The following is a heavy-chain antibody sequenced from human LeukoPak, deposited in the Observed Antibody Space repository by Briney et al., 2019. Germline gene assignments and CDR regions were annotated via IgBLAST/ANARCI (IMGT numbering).Heavy chain of an antibody. V-gene: IGHV3-64*01. J-gene: IGHJ3*02. CDR1: GFTFSSYA. Sequence: GGSLRLSCAASGFTFSSYAMSWVRQAPGKGLEYVSAISSNGGSTYYANSVKGRFTISRDNSKNTLYLQMGSLRAEDMAVYYCARDLPPSDAFDIWGQGTMVTVSS. CDR3: ARDLPPSDAFDI. CDR2: ISSNGGST.